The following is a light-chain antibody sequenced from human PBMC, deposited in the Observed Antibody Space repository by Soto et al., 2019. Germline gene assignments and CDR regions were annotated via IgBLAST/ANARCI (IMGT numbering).Light chain of an antibody. CDR1: QSVSSSY. CDR2: GAS. Sequence: EIVLTQSPDTLSLSPGDRATLSCRTSQSVSSSYLAWYQQKPGQAPSLIIYGASSRATGIPDRFSGSGSGTDFTLTISRLEPEDFAVYYCQQYGSSSWTFGQGTKVDIK. CDR3: QQYGSSSWT. J-gene: IGKJ1*01. V-gene: IGKV3-20*01.